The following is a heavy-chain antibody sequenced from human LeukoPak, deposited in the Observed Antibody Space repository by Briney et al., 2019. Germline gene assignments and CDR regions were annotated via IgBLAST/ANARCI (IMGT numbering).Heavy chain of an antibody. V-gene: IGHV3-72*01. J-gene: IGHJ5*02. Sequence: PGGSLRLSCAASGFTFSDHYMDWVRQAPGKGLEWVGRIRTKANSYTTEYAASVKGRFTISRDDSKNSLYLQMNSLKTEATAVYSCARVARGGFDPWARESRSPSPQ. CDR1: GFTFSDHY. CDR2: IRTKANSYTT. CDR3: ARVARGGFDP.